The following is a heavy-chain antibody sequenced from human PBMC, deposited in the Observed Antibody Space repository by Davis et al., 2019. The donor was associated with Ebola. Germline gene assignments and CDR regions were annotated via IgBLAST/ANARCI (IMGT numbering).Heavy chain of an antibody. CDR2: IYYSGSF. CDR3: ARAPVFGVVTSAFDV. Sequence: SETLSLACTVSGGSISSDDYYWSWIRQPPGKGLEWIGYIYYSGSFYYNPSLKSRVAISVDRSKNHFSLELTSVTAADTAVYFCARAPVFGVVTSAFDVWGNGTMVTVS. J-gene: IGHJ3*01. V-gene: IGHV4-30-4*08. D-gene: IGHD3-3*01. CDR1: GGSISSDDYY.